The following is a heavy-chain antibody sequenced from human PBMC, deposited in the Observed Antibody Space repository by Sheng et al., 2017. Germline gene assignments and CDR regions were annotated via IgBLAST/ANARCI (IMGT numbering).Heavy chain of an antibody. D-gene: IGHD3-9*01. CDR1: GGSISSSSHY. J-gene: IGHJ4*02. CDR2: ICYSGST. Sequence: QLQLQESGPGLVKPSETLSLTCTVSGGSISSSSHYWGWIRQPPGKGLEWIGSICYSGSTYYNPSLKSRVTISVDTSKNQFSLKLSSMTAADTAIYYCAGAVLRYSDWLSRPYYFDYWGQGTLVTVSS. CDR3: AGAVLRYSDWLSRPYYFDY. V-gene: IGHV4-39*07.